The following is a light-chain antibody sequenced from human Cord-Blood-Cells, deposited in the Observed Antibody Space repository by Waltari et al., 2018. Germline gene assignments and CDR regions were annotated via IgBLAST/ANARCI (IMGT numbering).Light chain of an antibody. CDR1: SPNIGSNY. V-gene: IGLV1-47*01. CDR2: RNN. CDR3: AAWDDSLSGYV. Sequence: QSVLTQPPSASGTPRQRVTIPCSGRSPNIGSNYVYWYQQLPGTAPKLLIYRNNQRPSGVPDRFSGSKSGTSASLAISGLRSEDEADYYCAAWDDSLSGYVFGTGTKVTVI. J-gene: IGLJ1*01.